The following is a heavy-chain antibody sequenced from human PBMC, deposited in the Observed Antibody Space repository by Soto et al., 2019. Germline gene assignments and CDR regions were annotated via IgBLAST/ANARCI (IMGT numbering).Heavy chain of an antibody. D-gene: IGHD3-10*01. CDR3: ARGKHYYGSGGRLFAY. J-gene: IGHJ4*02. V-gene: IGHV4-34*01. Sequence: QVQLQQWGAGLLKPSETLSLTCAVYGGSFSGYYWSWIRQPPGKGLEWIGEINHSGSTNYNPSLKSRVTISVDTSKNQFSLKLSSVTAADTAVYYCARGKHYYGSGGRLFAYWGQGTLVTVSS. CDR1: GGSFSGYY. CDR2: INHSGST.